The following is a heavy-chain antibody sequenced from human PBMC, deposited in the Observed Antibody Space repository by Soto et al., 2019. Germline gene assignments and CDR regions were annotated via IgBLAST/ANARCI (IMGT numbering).Heavy chain of an antibody. CDR3: AREGRGGYSSSWRNWFDP. D-gene: IGHD6-13*01. CDR2: IYYSGST. J-gene: IGHJ5*02. V-gene: IGHV4-61*01. CDR1: GGSVSSGSYY. Sequence: QVQLQESGPGLVKTSETLSLTCTVSGGSVSSGSYYWSWIRQPPGKGLEWIGYIYYSGSTNYNPPLKSRVTISVDTSKNQFSLKLSSVTAADTAVYYCAREGRGGYSSSWRNWFDPWGQGTLVTVSS.